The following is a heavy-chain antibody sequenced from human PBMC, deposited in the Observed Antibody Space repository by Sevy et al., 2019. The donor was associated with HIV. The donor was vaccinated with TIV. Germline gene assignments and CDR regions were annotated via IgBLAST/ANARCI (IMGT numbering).Heavy chain of an antibody. Sequence: GGSLRLSCAASGFTFSSYAMTWVRQAPGKGLEWVSGISGSGGSTYYADSVKGRFTISRDNSKNTLYLQMNSLRADDTAVYYCAKDLFSGSYDNVDYWGQGTLVTVSS. V-gene: IGHV3-23*01. CDR1: GFTFSSYA. CDR3: AKDLFSGSYDNVDY. D-gene: IGHD3-10*01. J-gene: IGHJ4*02. CDR2: ISGSGGST.